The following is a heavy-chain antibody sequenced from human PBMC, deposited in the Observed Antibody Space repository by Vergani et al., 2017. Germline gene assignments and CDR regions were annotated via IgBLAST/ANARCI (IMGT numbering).Heavy chain of an antibody. Sequence: QVQLQESGPGLVKPSQTLSLTCTVSGGSISSGSYYWSWIRQPAGKGLEWIGRIYTSGSTNYNPSLKSRVTMSVDTSKNQFSLKLCSVTAADTAVYYCAREKYDFWSGYAGGDYWSQGTLVTVSS. J-gene: IGHJ4*02. D-gene: IGHD3-3*01. CDR2: IYTSGST. V-gene: IGHV4-61*02. CDR1: GGSISSGSYY. CDR3: AREKYDFWSGYAGGDY.